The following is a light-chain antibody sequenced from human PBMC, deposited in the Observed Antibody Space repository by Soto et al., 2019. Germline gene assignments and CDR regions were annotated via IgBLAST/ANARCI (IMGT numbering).Light chain of an antibody. CDR1: SSDVGSYNL. V-gene: IGLV2-23*01. Sequence: QSALTQPASVSGSPGQSITISCTGTSSDVGSYNLVSWYQQHPGKAPKLMIYEGSKRPSGVSNRFSGSKSGNTASLTISGLQAEDEADYYCCSYVISTTFYVFGTGTKLTVL. CDR2: EGS. CDR3: CSYVISTTFYV. J-gene: IGLJ1*01.